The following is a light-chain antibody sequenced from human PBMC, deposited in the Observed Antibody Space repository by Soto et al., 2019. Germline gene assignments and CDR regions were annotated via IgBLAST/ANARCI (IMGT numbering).Light chain of an antibody. J-gene: IGKJ4*01. CDR2: KAS. V-gene: IGKV1-5*03. CDR3: QQYSIFSLT. CDR1: QSISSW. Sequence: DIQMTQSPSTVSASVGDRVTLTCRASQSISSWLAWYHQKPGQAPRLLIQKASSLESGVPSRFSGSGSGTEFTLAISSLQPDDFAAYYCQQYSIFSLTFGGGTKVEIK.